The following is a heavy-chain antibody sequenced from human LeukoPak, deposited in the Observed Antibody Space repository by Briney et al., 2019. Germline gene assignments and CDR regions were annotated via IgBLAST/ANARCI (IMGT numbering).Heavy chain of an antibody. CDR3: TKASPPGWGAPDL. D-gene: IGHD1-26*01. J-gene: IGHJ2*01. V-gene: IGHV3-23*01. CDR1: GFTFSNYV. Sequence: GGSQRLFCAASGFTFSNYVMRWVRQAPGKGLEWVSGITVSGDSTYYADSVKGRFTISRDNSKNTLYLQMNSLRAEDTAVYYCTKASPPGWGAPDLWGRGTLVTVSS. CDR2: ITVSGDST.